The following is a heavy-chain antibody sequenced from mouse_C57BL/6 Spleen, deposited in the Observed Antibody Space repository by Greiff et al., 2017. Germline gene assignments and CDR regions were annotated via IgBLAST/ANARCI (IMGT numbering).Heavy chain of an antibody. Sequence: EVMLVESGGGLVKPGGSLKLSCAASGFTFSSYAMSWVRQTPEKRLEWVATISDGGSYTYYPDNVKGRFTISRDNAKNNLYLQMSHLKSEDTAMYYCARITTVVVYFDYWGQGTTLTVSS. CDR2: ISDGGSYT. D-gene: IGHD1-1*01. V-gene: IGHV5-4*03. CDR1: GFTFSSYA. J-gene: IGHJ2*01. CDR3: ARITTVVVYFDY.